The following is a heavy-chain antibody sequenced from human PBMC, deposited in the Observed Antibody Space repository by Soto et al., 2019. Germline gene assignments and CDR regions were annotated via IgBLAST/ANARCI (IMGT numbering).Heavy chain of an antibody. D-gene: IGHD5-18*01. CDR2: IFGSGGGT. J-gene: IGHJ5*02. V-gene: IGHV3-23*01. CDR1: GFTFNTYA. Sequence: EVQLLESGGGLVQPGGSLRLSCAASGFTFNTYAMSWVRQAPGKGLEWVSAIFGSGGGTYYADSVKGRFTISRDNSKNTLYLHMNSLRAEDTAVYYCTKVRGYSSNYVFRSSGYDLWGQGTLVTVSS. CDR3: TKVRGYSSNYVFRSSGYDL.